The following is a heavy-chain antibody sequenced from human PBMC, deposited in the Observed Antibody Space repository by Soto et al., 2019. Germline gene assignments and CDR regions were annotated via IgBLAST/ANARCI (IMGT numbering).Heavy chain of an antibody. CDR2: ISAYTGNT. CDR3: AREGPLIAVAGTWPGKNY. CDR1: GYTFTSYV. V-gene: IGHV1-18*01. Sequence: QVQLVQSGAEVKKPGASVKVSCKASGYTFTSYVISWVRQAPEQGLDGLEWISAYTGNTNYAQKLQGRVTMTTDTSTSTAYMELRSLRSDDTAVYYCAREGPLIAVAGTWPGKNYWGQGTLVTVSS. D-gene: IGHD6-19*01. J-gene: IGHJ4*02.